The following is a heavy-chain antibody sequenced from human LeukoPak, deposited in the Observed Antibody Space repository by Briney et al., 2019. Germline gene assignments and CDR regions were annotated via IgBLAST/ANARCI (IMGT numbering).Heavy chain of an antibody. CDR3: ARGPPSIVVVPAAIGADNWFDP. CDR2: INHSGST. V-gene: IGHV4-34*01. J-gene: IGHJ5*02. D-gene: IGHD2-2*02. Sequence: SETLSLTCAVYGGSLSGYYWSWIRQPPGKGLEWIGEINHSGSTNYNPSLKSRVTISVDTSKNQFSLKLSSVTAADTAVYYCARGPPSIVVVPAAIGADNWFDPWGQGTLVTVSS. CDR1: GGSLSGYY.